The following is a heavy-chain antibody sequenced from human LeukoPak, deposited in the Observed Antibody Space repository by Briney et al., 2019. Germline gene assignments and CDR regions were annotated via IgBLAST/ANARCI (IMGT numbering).Heavy chain of an antibody. CDR2: IIPVLNIT. Sequence: GASVKVSCKTSGGTFSSSAITWVRQAAGQGREWMGRIIPVLNITTCAQKFQGSVTITADTSTSTVYIELSSLRSEETAVYYCARDQGLTAPPPYGLDVWGQGTTVIVSS. D-gene: IGHD5-18*01. V-gene: IGHV1-69*04. CDR1: GGTFSSSA. CDR3: ARDQGLTAPPPYGLDV. J-gene: IGHJ6*02.